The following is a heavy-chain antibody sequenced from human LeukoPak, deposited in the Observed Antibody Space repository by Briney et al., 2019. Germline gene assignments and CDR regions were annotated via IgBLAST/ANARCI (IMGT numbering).Heavy chain of an antibody. CDR2: IYTSGST. Sequence: SETLSLTCTVSGGSISGYYWSWIRQPPGKGLEFIGYIYTSGSTNYNPSLKSRVAVSVDTSKNQFSLKLSSVTAADTAVYYCARDVVAATHYYYYGMDVWGQGTTVTVSS. V-gene: IGHV4-4*09. J-gene: IGHJ6*02. CDR1: GGSISGYY. CDR3: ARDVVAATHYYYYGMDV. D-gene: IGHD2-15*01.